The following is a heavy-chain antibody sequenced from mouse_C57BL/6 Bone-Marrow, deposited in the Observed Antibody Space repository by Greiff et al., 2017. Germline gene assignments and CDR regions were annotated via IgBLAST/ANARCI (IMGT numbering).Heavy chain of an antibody. V-gene: IGHV14-4*01. CDR1: GFNIKDDY. CDR3: TALITTVVATDFYAMDY. Sequence: EVQLKQSGAELVRPGASVKLSCTASGFNIKDDYMHWVKQRPEQGLEWIGWIDPENGDTEYASKFQGKATITADTSSNTAYLQLSSLTSEDTAVYYCTALITTVVATDFYAMDYWGQGTSVTVSS. D-gene: IGHD1-1*01. J-gene: IGHJ4*01. CDR2: IDPENGDT.